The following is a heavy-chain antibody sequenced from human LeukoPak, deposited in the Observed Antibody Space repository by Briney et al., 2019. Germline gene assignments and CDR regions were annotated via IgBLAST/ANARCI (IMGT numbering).Heavy chain of an antibody. CDR2: ISWDGGST. V-gene: IGHV3-43*01. CDR1: GFTFDDCT. D-gene: IGHD7-27*01. CDR3: ALNWGLDY. J-gene: IGHJ4*02. Sequence: GGSLRLSCAASGFTFDDCTMHWVRQAPGKGLEWVSLISWDGGSTYYADSVKGRFTISRDNSKNSLYLQMNSLRTEDTALYYCALNWGLDYWGQGTLVTVSS.